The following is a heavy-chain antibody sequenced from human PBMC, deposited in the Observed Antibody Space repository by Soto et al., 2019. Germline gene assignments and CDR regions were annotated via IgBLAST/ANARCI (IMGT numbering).Heavy chain of an antibody. D-gene: IGHD5-18*01. CDR1: GFTFSSYE. Sequence: GGSLRLSCAASGFTFSSYEMNWVRQAPGKGLEWVSYISSSGSTIYYADSVKGRFTISRDNAKNSLYLQMNSLRTEDTAVYYCARDHQNLRTAMVDYWGQGTLVTVSS. V-gene: IGHV3-48*03. CDR2: ISSSGSTI. J-gene: IGHJ4*02. CDR3: ARDHQNLRTAMVDY.